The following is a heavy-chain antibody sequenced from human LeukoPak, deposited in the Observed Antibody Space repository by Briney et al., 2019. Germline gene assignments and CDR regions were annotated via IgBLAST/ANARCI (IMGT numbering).Heavy chain of an antibody. Sequence: VASVKVSCKVSGYTLTELSMHWVRQAPGKGPEWMGGFDPEDGVTIYAQSFQGRVTMTEDTSTDTAYMELSSLTSEDTAVYYRVTVEREYFDTSGYFDYWGQGTVVTVSS. CDR1: GYTLTELS. D-gene: IGHD3-22*01. V-gene: IGHV1-24*01. CDR2: FDPEDGVT. J-gene: IGHJ4*02. CDR3: VTVEREYFDTSGYFDY.